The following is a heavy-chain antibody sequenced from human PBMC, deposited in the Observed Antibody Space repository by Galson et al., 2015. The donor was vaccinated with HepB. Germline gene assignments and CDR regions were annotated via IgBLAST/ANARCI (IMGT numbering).Heavy chain of an antibody. J-gene: IGHJ6*03. V-gene: IGHV3-15*07. CDR2: IKSKTDGGTT. Sequence: SLRLSCATSGFTFSNAWMNWVRQAPGKGLEWVGRIKSKTDGGTTDYAAPVKGRFTISRDDSKNTLYLQMNSLKTEDTAVYYCRGSGPYYYYYYYMDVWGKGTTVTVSS. CDR1: GFTFSNAW. CDR3: RGSGPYYYYYYYMDV. D-gene: IGHD3-10*01.